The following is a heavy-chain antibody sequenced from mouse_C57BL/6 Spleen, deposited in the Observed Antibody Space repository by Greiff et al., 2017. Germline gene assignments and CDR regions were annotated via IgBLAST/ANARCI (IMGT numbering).Heavy chain of an antibody. J-gene: IGHJ2*01. CDR1: GYSFTNYV. Sequence: QVQLQQSGAELVRPGTSVKVSCKASGYSFTNYVIEWVKQRPGQGLAWSGVINPGSGGTDYDEKFKGKATLTADKSSSTAYKQISRMTSEDSAVYFCARGTTTVYFDYWGQGTTLTVSS. V-gene: IGHV1-54*01. CDR3: ARGTTTVYFDY. CDR2: INPGSGGT. D-gene: IGHD2-14*01.